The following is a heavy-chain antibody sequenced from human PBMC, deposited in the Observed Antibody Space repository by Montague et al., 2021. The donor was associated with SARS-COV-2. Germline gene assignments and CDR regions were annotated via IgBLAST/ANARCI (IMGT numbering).Heavy chain of an antibody. CDR1: GFTVNKNY. D-gene: IGHD3-22*01. J-gene: IGHJ4*02. CDR2: IYSGGTT. CDR3: ARAETYDSTGPLFY. Sequence: FLRLSRAASGFTVNKNYMSWVRQAPGKGLEWVSAIYSGGTTYYGDSVKGRFTISRDNSKNTLYLQMNSLRAEDTAVYYCARAETYDSTGPLFYWGQGTLVTVSS. V-gene: IGHV3-53*01.